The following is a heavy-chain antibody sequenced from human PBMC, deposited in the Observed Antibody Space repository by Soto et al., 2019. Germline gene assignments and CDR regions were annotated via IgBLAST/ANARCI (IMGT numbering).Heavy chain of an antibody. J-gene: IGHJ6*02. CDR3: ARRAPYYYDSSGYHVYGMDV. V-gene: IGHV5-51*01. D-gene: IGHD3-22*01. Sequence: PGESLKSACKVSGYSFTSYWIGFLRQIPGKGLDWMGIIYPGDSDTRYSPSFQGQVTISVDKSISTAYLQWSRLKASDTAMYYCARRAPYYYDSSGYHVYGMDVWGQGTTVTVSS. CDR2: IYPGDSDT. CDR1: GYSFTSYW.